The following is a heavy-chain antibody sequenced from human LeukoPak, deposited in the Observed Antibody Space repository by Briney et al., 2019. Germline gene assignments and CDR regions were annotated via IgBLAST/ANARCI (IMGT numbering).Heavy chain of an antibody. CDR2: IIVSGAI. Sequence: GGSLRLSCAASGFTFSSFSMTWVRQAPGKGLEWVSSIIVSGAIYYADSVKGRFTISRDSFRGMLFLQMDSLRVEDTAVYFCAKGSVGNADFASWGQGALVTVSS. J-gene: IGHJ4*02. CDR3: AKGSVGNADFAS. CDR1: GFTFSSFS. V-gene: IGHV3-23*01. D-gene: IGHD6-25*01.